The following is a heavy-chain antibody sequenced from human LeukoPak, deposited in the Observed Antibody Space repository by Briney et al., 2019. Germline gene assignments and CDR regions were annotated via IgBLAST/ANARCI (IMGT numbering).Heavy chain of an antibody. CDR2: IYSGGST. V-gene: IGHV3-66*01. CDR3: GRAAFGRNGMDV. J-gene: IGHJ6*02. CDR1: GFTVSTNY. D-gene: IGHD3-16*01. Sequence: GGSLRLSCAASGFTVSTNYMSWIRQAPGKGLEWVSVIYSGGSTYYADSVKGRFTISRDNSKNTLYLQMNSLRAEDTAVYYCGRAAFGRNGMDVWGQGTTVTVSS.